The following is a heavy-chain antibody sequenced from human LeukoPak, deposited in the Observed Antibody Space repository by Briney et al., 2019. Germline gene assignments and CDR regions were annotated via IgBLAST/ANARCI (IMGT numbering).Heavy chain of an antibody. CDR3: ARGPYSSSWFDY. D-gene: IGHD6-13*01. J-gene: IGHJ4*02. Sequence: SETLSLTYAVYGGSFSGYYWSWIRQPPGKGLEWIGEINHSGSTNYNPSLKSRVTISVDTSKNQFSLKLSSVTAADTAVYYCARGPYSSSWFDYWGQGTLVTVSS. V-gene: IGHV4-34*01. CDR2: INHSGST. CDR1: GGSFSGYY.